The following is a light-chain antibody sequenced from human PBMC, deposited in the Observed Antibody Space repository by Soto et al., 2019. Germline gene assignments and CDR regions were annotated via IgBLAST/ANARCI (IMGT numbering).Light chain of an antibody. CDR2: DVI. CDR1: SSDVGTYTY. V-gene: IGLV2-11*01. J-gene: IGLJ1*01. Sequence: QSVLTQPRSVSGSPGQSVTISCTGTSSDVGTYTYVSWYQQHPGKAPKLIIYDVIKRPSGVPDRFSGSKSGNTASLTISGLQAEDEADYYCSSYAGTNNHHVFGTGTKVTVL. CDR3: SSYAGTNNHHV.